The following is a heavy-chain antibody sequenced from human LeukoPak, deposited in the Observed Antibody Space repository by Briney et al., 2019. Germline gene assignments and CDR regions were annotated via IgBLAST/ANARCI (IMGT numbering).Heavy chain of an antibody. J-gene: IGHJ5*02. Sequence: ASVKVSCKVSGYTLTELSMHWVRQAPGKGLEWMGGFDPEDGETIYAQKFHGRVTMTEDTSTDTAYMELSSLRSEDTAVYYCATEGDCSSTICYRRWFDPWGQGTLVTVSS. V-gene: IGHV1-24*01. CDR1: GYTLTELS. CDR3: ATEGDCSSTICYRRWFDP. CDR2: FDPEDGET. D-gene: IGHD2-2*01.